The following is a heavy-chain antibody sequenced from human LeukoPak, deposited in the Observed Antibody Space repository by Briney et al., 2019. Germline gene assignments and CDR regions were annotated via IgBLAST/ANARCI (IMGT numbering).Heavy chain of an antibody. V-gene: IGHV3-74*01. J-gene: IGHJ5*02. CDR2: INSDGINT. Sequence: GGSLRHSCAASGFTFSNYWMHWVRQAPGKGLVWVSRINSDGINTSYAASVKGRFTISRDNAKNTLNLQMNSLRAEDTAVYYCARDLGQYYDTSDNWFDPWGQGTLVTVSS. CDR1: GFTFSNYW. D-gene: IGHD3-22*01. CDR3: ARDLGQYYDTSDNWFDP.